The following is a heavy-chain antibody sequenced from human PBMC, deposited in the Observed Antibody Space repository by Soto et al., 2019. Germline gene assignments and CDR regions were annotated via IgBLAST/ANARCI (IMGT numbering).Heavy chain of an antibody. Sequence: SETLSLTCAVHGGYFSGYYWSWIRQSPGKGLEWIGEIDQSGSTNSNPSLKSRVTISVDASKKQFFLKLKSVTAADTAVYYCARNDYGDYRPVYWGQGTLVTVSS. CDR1: GGYFSGYY. D-gene: IGHD4-17*01. CDR2: IDQSGST. V-gene: IGHV4-34*01. CDR3: ARNDYGDYRPVY. J-gene: IGHJ4*02.